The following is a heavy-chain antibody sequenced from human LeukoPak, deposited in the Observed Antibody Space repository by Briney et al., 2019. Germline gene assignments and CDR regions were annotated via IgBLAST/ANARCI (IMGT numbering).Heavy chain of an antibody. D-gene: IGHD3-9*01. Sequence: GASVKVSCKASGYTFTGYYMHWVRQAPGQGLEWMGWVNPKSGGTNYAEKFQGRVTMTRDTSISTAYMELSRLSSDDTAVYYCAREPDLLRYLFDYWGQGTLVTVSS. CDR1: GYTFTGYY. CDR3: AREPDLLRYLFDY. V-gene: IGHV1-2*02. J-gene: IGHJ4*02. CDR2: VNPKSGGT.